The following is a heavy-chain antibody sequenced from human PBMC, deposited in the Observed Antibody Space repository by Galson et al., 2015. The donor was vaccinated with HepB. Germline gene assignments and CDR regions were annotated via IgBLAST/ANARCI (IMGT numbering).Heavy chain of an antibody. Sequence: SVKVSCKASGYTFTGYYMHWVRQAPGQGLEWMGRINPNSGGTNYAQKFQGRVTMTRDTSISTAYMELSRLRSDDTAVYYCARAIVGTGELVYWGQGTLVTVSS. CDR3: ARAIVGTGELVY. CDR1: GYTFTGYY. CDR2: INPNSGGT. V-gene: IGHV1-2*06. J-gene: IGHJ4*02. D-gene: IGHD2-8*02.